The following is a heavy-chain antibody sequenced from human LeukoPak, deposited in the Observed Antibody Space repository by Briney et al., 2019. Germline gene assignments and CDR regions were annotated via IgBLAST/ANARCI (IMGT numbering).Heavy chain of an antibody. D-gene: IGHD5-12*01. J-gene: IGHJ1*01. CDR1: GGTFSSYA. CDR2: ISAYNGNT. CDR3: ARDPIDIGYFQH. Sequence: AASVKVSCKASGGTFSSYAISWVRQAPGQGLEWMGWISAYNGNTNYAQKLQGRVTMTTDTSTSTAYMELRSLRSDDTAVYYCARDPIDIGYFQHWGQGTLVTVSS. V-gene: IGHV1-18*01.